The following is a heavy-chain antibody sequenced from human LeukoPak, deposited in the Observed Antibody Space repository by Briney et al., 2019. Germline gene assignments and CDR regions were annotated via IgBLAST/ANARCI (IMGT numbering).Heavy chain of an antibody. CDR3: ARDPGKVTTGY. J-gene: IGHJ4*02. CDR1: ASTSSNYW. V-gene: IGHV3-7*01. CDR2: IGPDGNDK. Sequence: GGSLRLPCATSASTSSNYWTTWVRQAPAQGPEGVANIGPDGNDKNFLDSVKGRFSISIDSAKKSVFLQMNSLRAEDTAVYYCARDPGKVTTGYWGQGTLVTVSS. D-gene: IGHD4-17*01.